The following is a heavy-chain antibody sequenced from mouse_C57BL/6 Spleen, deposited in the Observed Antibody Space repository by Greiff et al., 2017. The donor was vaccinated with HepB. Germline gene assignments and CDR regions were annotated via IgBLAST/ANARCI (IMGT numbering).Heavy chain of an antibody. V-gene: IGHV1-52*01. Sequence: QVQLQQSGAELVRPGSSVKLSCKASGYTFTSYWMHWVKQRPIQGLEWIGNIDPSDSETHYNQKFKDKATLTVDKSSSTAYMQLSSLTSEDSAVYYCARGAYGSRPYWYFDVWGTGTTVTVSS. CDR1: GYTFTSYW. J-gene: IGHJ1*03. D-gene: IGHD1-1*01. CDR3: ARGAYGSRPYWYFDV. CDR2: IDPSDSET.